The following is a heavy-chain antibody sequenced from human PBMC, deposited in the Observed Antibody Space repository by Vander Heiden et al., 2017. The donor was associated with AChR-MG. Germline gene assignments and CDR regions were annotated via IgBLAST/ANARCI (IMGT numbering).Heavy chain of an antibody. D-gene: IGHD6-19*01. V-gene: IGHV3-23*01. J-gene: IGHJ4*02. CDR2: ISGGGGST. Sequence: EVQLLESGGGLVQPGGSLRLSCPASGFTFSSHAMTWVRQAPGKGLEWVSAISGGGGSTYYADSVKGRFTISRDNSKNTLYLQMNSLRAEDTAVYYCAKRYSSGWSFDSWGQGTLVTVSS. CDR1: GFTFSSHA. CDR3: AKRYSSGWSFDS.